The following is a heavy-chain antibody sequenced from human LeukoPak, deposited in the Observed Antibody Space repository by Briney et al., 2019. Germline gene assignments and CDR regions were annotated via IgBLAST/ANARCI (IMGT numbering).Heavy chain of an antibody. D-gene: IGHD3-22*01. Sequence: QSGGSLRLSCAASGFTFSSYAMSWVRQAPGKGLEWVSVISASGGRTSYADSVKGRFTVSRDNSKNTLYLQMNSLRAEDTAVYFCVEGGAPSYYDGSGDAYFDYWGQGTLVTVSS. CDR1: GFTFSSYA. J-gene: IGHJ4*02. CDR2: ISASGGRT. V-gene: IGHV3-23*01. CDR3: VEGGAPSYYDGSGDAYFDY.